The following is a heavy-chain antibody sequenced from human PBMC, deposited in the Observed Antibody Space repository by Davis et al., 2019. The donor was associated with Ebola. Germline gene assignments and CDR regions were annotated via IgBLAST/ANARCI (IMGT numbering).Heavy chain of an antibody. J-gene: IGHJ1*01. CDR1: GYNFTNYW. CDR2: IYPGDSDT. Sequence: GESLKISCKTSGYNFTNYWIGWVRQMPGKGLDWMGIIYPGDSDTRYSPSFQGQVTISADKSITTAYLQWSSLKASDTAIYYCASSAEYFQHWGQGTLVTVSS. V-gene: IGHV5-51*01. CDR3: ASSAEYFQH.